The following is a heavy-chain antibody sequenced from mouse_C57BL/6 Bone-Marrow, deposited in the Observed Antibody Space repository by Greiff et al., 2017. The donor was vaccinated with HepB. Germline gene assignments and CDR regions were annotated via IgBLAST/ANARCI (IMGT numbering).Heavy chain of an antibody. Sequence: VQLQQPGAELVMPGASVKLSCKASGYTFTSYWMHWVKQRPGQGLEWIGEIDPSDSYTNYNQKFKGKSTLTVDKSSSTAYMQLSSLTSEDSAVYYCAREILLRYGYSMDYWGQGTSVTVSS. CDR2: IDPSDSYT. CDR1: GYTFTSYW. J-gene: IGHJ4*01. V-gene: IGHV1-69*01. D-gene: IGHD1-1*01. CDR3: AREILLRYGYSMDY.